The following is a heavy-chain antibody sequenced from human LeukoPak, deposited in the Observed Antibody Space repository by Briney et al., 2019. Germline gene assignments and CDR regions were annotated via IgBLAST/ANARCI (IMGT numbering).Heavy chain of an antibody. V-gene: IGHV3-15*01. CDR1: GFIFSDAW. CDR2: IIRIIDGGIT. D-gene: IGHD3-22*01. J-gene: IGHJ4*02. CDR3: NTGVEERYYFDNGSYHGRGFSDY. Sequence: RGCLRLSCAAAGFIFSDAWMSWVRQAPGKGLEWVGRIIRIIDGGITDYAAPVTGRFSISRDDSKNMLYLQMNSLKTEDTAVYYCNTGVEERYYFDNGSYHGRGFSDYWGQGTLVTVSS.